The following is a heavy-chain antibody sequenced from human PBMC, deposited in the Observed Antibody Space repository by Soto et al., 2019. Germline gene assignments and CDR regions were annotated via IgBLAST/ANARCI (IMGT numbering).Heavy chain of an antibody. J-gene: IGHJ6*02. CDR1: GFTFDVYA. Sequence: EVQLVESGGGLVQPGRSLRLSCAASGFTFDVYAMHWVRQAPGKGLEWVSGISWNSGSIDYADSVKGRFTISRDNAKNSLYLQMNSLRAEDTALYYCAKDKSYYYYGMDVWGQGTTVTVSS. V-gene: IGHV3-9*01. CDR2: ISWNSGSI. CDR3: AKDKSYYYYGMDV.